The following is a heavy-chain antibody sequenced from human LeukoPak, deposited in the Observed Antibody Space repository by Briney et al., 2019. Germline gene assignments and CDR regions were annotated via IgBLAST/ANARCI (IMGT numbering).Heavy chain of an antibody. CDR3: ARSLTMVRAYDY. CDR2: ISYDGSNK. D-gene: IGHD3-10*01. Sequence: GGSLRLSCAASGFTFSSYSMNWVRQAPGKGLEWVAVISYDGSNKYYADSVKGRFTISRDNSKNTLYLQMNSLRAEDTAVYYCARSLTMVRAYDYWGQGTLVTVSS. CDR1: GFTFSSYS. V-gene: IGHV3-30*03. J-gene: IGHJ4*02.